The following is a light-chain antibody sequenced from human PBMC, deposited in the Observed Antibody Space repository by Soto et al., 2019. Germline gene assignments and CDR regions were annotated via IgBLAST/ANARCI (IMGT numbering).Light chain of an antibody. CDR3: SSYTSSSTRV. J-gene: IGLJ2*01. CDR1: SSDVGGYNY. V-gene: IGLV2-14*01. Sequence: QSALTQPASVSGSPGQLITISCTGTSSDVGGYNYVSWYQQHPGKAPKLMIYDVINRPSGVSNRFSGSKSGNTASLTISGLQAEDEADYYCSSYTSSSTRVFGGGTQLTVL. CDR2: DVI.